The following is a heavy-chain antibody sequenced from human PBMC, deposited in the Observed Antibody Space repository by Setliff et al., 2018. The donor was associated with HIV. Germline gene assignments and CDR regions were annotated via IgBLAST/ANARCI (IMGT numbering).Heavy chain of an antibody. Sequence: PSETLSLTCTVSGGSISSGSYYWSWIRQPAGKGLEWIGHIHTSGSTKYNPSLTSRLSMSIDTSENQFSLNLTSVTAADTAVYYCARGGNSAAAWFDSWGQGTLVTVSS. CDR3: ARGGNSAAAWFDS. CDR1: GGSISSGSYY. CDR2: IHTSGST. D-gene: IGHD6-13*01. J-gene: IGHJ5*01. V-gene: IGHV4-61*09.